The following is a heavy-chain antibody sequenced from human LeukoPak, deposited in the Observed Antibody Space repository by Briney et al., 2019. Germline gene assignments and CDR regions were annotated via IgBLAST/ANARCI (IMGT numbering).Heavy chain of an antibody. CDR2: ISYDGSNK. J-gene: IGHJ4*02. D-gene: IGHD2-21*01. V-gene: IGHV3-30-3*01. CDR3: ARGGEDYSHFDY. CDR1: GFTFSSYA. Sequence: PGRSLRLSCAASGFTFSSYAMHWVRQAPGKGLEWVAVISYDGSNKYYADSVKGRLTISRDNSKNTLYLQMNSLRAEDTAVYYCARGGEDYSHFDYWGQGTLVTVSS.